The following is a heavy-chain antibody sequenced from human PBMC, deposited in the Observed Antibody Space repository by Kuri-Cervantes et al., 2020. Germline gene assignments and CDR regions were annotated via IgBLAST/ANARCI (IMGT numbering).Heavy chain of an antibody. V-gene: IGHV4-59*02. CDR2: IYYTGPT. D-gene: IGHD3-22*01. CDR3: VRDYGSYYDSSGHFDY. J-gene: IGHJ4*02. Sequence: ESLKISCSVSGASVKSYYWSWIRQPPGKGLEWIANIYYTGPTNYNPSLNSRVTVSVDTSKNQLSLQLSSLTAADTAVYYCVRDYGSYYDSSGHFDYWGQGALVTVSS. CDR1: GASVKSYY.